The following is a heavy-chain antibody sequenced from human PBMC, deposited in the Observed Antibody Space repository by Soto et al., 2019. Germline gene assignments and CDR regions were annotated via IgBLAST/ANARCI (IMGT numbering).Heavy chain of an antibody. CDR2: IRNSGGFT. CDR3: AKEYFETTGPYFFDY. V-gene: IGHV3-23*01. J-gene: IGHJ4*02. CDR1: GFTFNNYA. Sequence: VQLLESGGGLVQPGGSLRLSCAASGFTFNNYAMNWVRQAPGKGLEWVSAIRNSGGFTYYADSVKGRFTISRDNSKNTLYLHMNSLSAEDTALYYCAKEYFETTGPYFFDYWGQGTLVTVSS.